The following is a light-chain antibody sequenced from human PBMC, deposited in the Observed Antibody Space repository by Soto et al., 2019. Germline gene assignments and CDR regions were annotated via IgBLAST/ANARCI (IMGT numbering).Light chain of an antibody. V-gene: IGKV3-20*01. CDR1: QSISSSY. CDR3: QQYGSSPYT. Sequence: EIVLTQSPGTLSLSPGERATLSCRASQSISSSYLAWYQRKPGQAPRHLFYGASSRATGIPDRFSGSGSGTDFTLTISRLEPEDFAVYYCQQYGSSPYTFGQGTK. J-gene: IGKJ2*01. CDR2: GAS.